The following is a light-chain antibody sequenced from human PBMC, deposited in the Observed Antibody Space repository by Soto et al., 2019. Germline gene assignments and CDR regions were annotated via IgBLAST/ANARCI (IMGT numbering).Light chain of an antibody. CDR1: SSDIGDYNY. J-gene: IGLJ1*01. CDR2: EVS. V-gene: IGLV2-14*01. Sequence: QSALTQPASVSGSPGQSITISCTGTSSDIGDYNYVSWYQQYPGKAPKLMIYEVSHRPSGVSNRFPGSKSGNTASLTISGLQSEDEADYYCISYTSDDVRYVFGTGTKVTVL. CDR3: ISYTSDDVRYV.